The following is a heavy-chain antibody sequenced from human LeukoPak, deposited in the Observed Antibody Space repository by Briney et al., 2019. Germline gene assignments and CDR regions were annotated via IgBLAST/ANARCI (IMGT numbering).Heavy chain of an antibody. J-gene: IGHJ4*02. CDR3: ARGFYGSGSYYKSPFDC. CDR2: IYYSGST. CDR1: GGSISSYY. D-gene: IGHD3-10*01. Sequence: PSETLSLTCTVSGGSISSYYWSWIRQPPGKGLEWIGYIYYSGSTNYNASLKSRVSISVDTSKNQFSLRLSSVTAADTDVYYCARGFYGSGSYYKSPFDCWGQGTLVTVSS. V-gene: IGHV4-59*01.